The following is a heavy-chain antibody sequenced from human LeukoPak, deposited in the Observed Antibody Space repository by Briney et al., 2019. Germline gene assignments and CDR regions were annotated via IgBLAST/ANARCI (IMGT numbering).Heavy chain of an antibody. CDR1: GYSISTGYY. CDR2: FYHGGST. J-gene: IGHJ4*02. V-gene: IGHV4-38-2*02. CDR3: ARMTGY. Sequence: SETLSLTCTVSGYSISTGYYWDWIRQPPGKGLEGIGTFYHGGSTYYNPSLKSRVTISVDTSKNQFSLNLTSVTAADTAVYYCARMTGYWGQGTLVTVSS. D-gene: IGHD1-14*01.